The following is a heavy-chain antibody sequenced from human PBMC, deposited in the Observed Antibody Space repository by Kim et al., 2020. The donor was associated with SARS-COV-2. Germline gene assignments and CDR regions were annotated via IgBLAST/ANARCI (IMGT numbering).Heavy chain of an antibody. D-gene: IGHD4-17*01. CDR3: ARGPDYGDYSYYYYYGIDV. Sequence: ASVKVSCKASGYTFSSYVMHWVRQAPGQRLEWMGWINAGDGNTKYSQKFQGRVTLTRDTSASTAYMELTSLRFEDTAVYYCARGPDYGDYSYYYYYGIDVWGQGTTGTVSS. CDR1: GYTFSSYV. J-gene: IGHJ6*01. CDR2: INAGDGNT. V-gene: IGHV1-3*01.